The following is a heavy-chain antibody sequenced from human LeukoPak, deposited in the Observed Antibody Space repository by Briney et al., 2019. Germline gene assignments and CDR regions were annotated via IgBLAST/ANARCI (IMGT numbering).Heavy chain of an antibody. D-gene: IGHD6-13*01. J-gene: IGHJ5*02. Sequence: PSETLSLTCAVYGGSFSGYYWSWIRQPPGKGLEWIGEINHSGSTNYNPSLKSRVTISVDTSKNQFSLKLSSVTAADTAVYYCARPIAAAGTVWFDPWGQGTLVTVSS. CDR2: INHSGST. CDR3: ARPIAAAGTVWFDP. CDR1: GGSFSGYY. V-gene: IGHV4-34*01.